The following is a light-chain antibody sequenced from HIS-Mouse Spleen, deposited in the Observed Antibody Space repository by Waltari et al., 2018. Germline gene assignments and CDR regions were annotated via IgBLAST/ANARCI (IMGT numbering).Light chain of an antibody. J-gene: IGLJ2*01. CDR1: SSDVGGYTS. CDR2: QFS. CDR3: SSYAGSNNLV. Sequence: QSALTQPPSASGSPGQSVTISCTGTSSDVGGYTSVPWYHQHPGKAPQLMIYQFSKRPAGVPDRFSGSKSGNTASLTVSGLQAEDEADYYCSSYAGSNNLVFGGGTKLTVL. V-gene: IGLV2-8*01.